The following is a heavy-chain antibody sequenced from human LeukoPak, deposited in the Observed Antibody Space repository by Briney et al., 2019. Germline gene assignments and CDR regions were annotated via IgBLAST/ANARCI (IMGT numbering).Heavy chain of an antibody. D-gene: IGHD2-15*01. CDR2: ISSSSSHT. V-gene: IGHV3-21*01. Sequence: GGSLRLSCAASGFTFSSYSMNWVRQAPGKGLEWVSSISSSSSHTYYADSLRGRFTISRDNAKNSLYLQMNSLRVEDTAVYHCAKDGSGSSPGVWGQGTTVTVSS. CDR1: GFTFSSYS. CDR3: AKDGSGSSPGV. J-gene: IGHJ6*02.